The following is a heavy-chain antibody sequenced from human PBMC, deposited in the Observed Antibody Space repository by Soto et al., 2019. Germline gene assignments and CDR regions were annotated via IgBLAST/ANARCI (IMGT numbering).Heavy chain of an antibody. CDR1: GFTVSCYY. D-gene: IGHD6-19*01. CDR2: IYSGGST. Sequence: LRLSCAASGFTVSCYYMSWVRQAPGKGLEWVSVIYSGGSTYYADSVRGRFTISRDNSKNTLYLQMNSLRAEDTAVYYCARLSICIAVAGDDYWGQGTLVTVSS. V-gene: IGHV3-66*01. CDR3: ARLSICIAVAGDDY. J-gene: IGHJ4*02.